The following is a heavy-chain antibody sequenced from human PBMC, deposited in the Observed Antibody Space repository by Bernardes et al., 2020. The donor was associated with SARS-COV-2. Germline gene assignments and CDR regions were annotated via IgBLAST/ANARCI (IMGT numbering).Heavy chain of an antibody. CDR1: GFTFDDYA. CDR2: ISWNSGSI. D-gene: IGHD3-16*01. J-gene: IGHJ3*02. V-gene: IGHV3-9*01. CDR3: AKAHPGGEYSSPLDAFDI. Sequence: GGSLRLSCAASGFTFDDYAMHWVRQAPGKGLEWVSGISWNSGSIGYADSVKGRFTISRDNAKNSLYLQMNSLRAEDTALYYCAKAHPGGEYSSPLDAFDIWGQGTMVTVSS.